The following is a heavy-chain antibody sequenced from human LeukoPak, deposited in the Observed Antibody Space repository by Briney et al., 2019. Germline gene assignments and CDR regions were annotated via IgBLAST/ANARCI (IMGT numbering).Heavy chain of an antibody. D-gene: IGHD6-13*01. CDR3: AREDGYSSSWYSDY. Sequence: GGSLRLSCAVSGFTFSSYAMNWVRQAPGKGLEWVSDISSTSIYTNYADSVKGRFTISRDNAKNSLYLQMNSLRAEDTAVYYCAREDGYSSSWYSDYWGQGTLVTVSS. V-gene: IGHV3-21*05. CDR1: GFTFSSYA. J-gene: IGHJ4*02. CDR2: ISSTSIYT.